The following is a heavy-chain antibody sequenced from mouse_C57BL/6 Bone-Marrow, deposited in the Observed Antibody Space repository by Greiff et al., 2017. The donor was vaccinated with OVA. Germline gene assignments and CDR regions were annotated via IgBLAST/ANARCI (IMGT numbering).Heavy chain of an antibody. CDR2: IDPETGGT. J-gene: IGHJ1*03. V-gene: IGHV1-15*01. D-gene: IGHD1-1*01. CDR1: GYTFTDYE. Sequence: QVQLQQSGAELVRPGASVTLSCKASGYTFTDYEMHWVKQTPVHGLEWIGAIDPETGGTAYNQKFKGKAILTADKSSSTAYMELRSLTSEDSAVYYCTREGYYGSSYGWYFDVWGTGTSVTVSS. CDR3: TREGYYGSSYGWYFDV.